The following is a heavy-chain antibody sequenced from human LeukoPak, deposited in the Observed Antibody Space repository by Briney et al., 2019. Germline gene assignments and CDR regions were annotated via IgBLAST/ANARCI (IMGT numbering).Heavy chain of an antibody. V-gene: IGHV3-23*01. D-gene: IGHD3-22*01. CDR2: ISGSGGST. CDR3: AKRGVVIRVILVGFHKEAYYFDS. Sequence: GGSLRLSCRVSGITLSNYGMSWVRQAPGKGLEWVAGISGSGGSTKYAVSVKGRFTISRDNPKNTLHLQMTSLRAEDTAVYFCAKRGVVIRVILVGFHKEAYYFDSWGQGALVTVSS. CDR1: GITLSNYG. J-gene: IGHJ4*02.